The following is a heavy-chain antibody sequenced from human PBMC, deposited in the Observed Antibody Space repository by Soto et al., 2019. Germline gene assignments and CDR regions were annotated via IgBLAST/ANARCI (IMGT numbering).Heavy chain of an antibody. CDR1: GFTFSNYD. V-gene: IGHV3-30*03. D-gene: IGHD6-19*01. Sequence: PGGSLRLSCAASGFTFSNYDIHWVRQAPGKGLEWVAIISYDGTNKYYADSVKGRFTISRDNSKNTLYLQMNSLRTEDTALYYCARDKGITVQKHYFDYWGQGTLVTVS. J-gene: IGHJ4*02. CDR3: ARDKGITVQKHYFDY. CDR2: ISYDGTNK.